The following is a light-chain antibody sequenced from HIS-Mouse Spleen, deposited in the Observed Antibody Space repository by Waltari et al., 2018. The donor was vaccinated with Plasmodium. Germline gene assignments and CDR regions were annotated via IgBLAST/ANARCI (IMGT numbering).Light chain of an antibody. J-gene: IGLJ1*01. CDR3: SSYTSSSTLV. CDR1: SRDVGEYNH. CDR2: DVS. Sequence: QSALPQPASVSASPGQSITISCTGTSRDVGEYNHGPWHQQPPGKSPQLMIYDVSNRPSGVSNRFSGSKSGNTASLTISGLQAEDEADYYCSSYTSSSTLVFGTGTKVTVL. V-gene: IGLV2-14*01.